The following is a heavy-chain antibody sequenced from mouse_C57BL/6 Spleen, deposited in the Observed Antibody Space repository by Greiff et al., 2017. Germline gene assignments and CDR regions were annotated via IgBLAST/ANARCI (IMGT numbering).Heavy chain of an antibody. V-gene: IGHV1-72*01. CDR1: GYTFTSYW. D-gene: IGHD2-5*01. CDR2: IDPNSGGT. J-gene: IGHJ1*03. Sequence: VQLQQPGAELVKPGASVKLSCKASGYTFTSYWMHWVKQRPGRGLEWIGRIDPNSGGTKYNEKFKSKATLTVDKPSSPAYMQLSSLTSEDSAVYYCARWAYSNPYWYFDVWGTGTTVTVSS. CDR3: ARWAYSNPYWYFDV.